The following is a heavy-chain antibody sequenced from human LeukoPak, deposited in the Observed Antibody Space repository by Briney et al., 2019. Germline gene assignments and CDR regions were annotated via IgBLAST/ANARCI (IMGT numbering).Heavy chain of an antibody. J-gene: IGHJ4*02. V-gene: IGHV7-4-1*02. CDR3: TLGSY. Sequence: ASVKVSCKPSGYTFNKYAINCVRQAPGQGLEWMGWINTNTGNPSYARDFTGRFVFSLDTSVNSAFLQINNLKAEDTAFYYCTLGSYWGQGTLVTVSS. CDR2: INTNTGNP. D-gene: IGHD3-10*01. CDR1: GYTFNKYA.